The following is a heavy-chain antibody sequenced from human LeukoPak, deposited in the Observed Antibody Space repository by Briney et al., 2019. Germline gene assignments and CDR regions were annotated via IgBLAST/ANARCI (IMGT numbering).Heavy chain of an antibody. CDR2: IYARGST. D-gene: IGHD2-15*01. Sequence: SETLSLTCTVSGGSISTYSYSWSWVRQPAGKALEWIGRIYARGSTRFNPSLKSRVTLSRDTSKNQFSLKLSSVTAADTAVYYCARDREFCSGGRCYYHYYMDVWGKGTTVTVTS. J-gene: IGHJ6*03. V-gene: IGHV4-61*02. CDR3: ARDREFCSGGRCYYHYYMDV. CDR1: GGSISTYSYS.